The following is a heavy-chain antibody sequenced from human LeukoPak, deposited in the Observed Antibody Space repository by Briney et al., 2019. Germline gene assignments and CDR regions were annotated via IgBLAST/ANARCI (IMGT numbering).Heavy chain of an antibody. J-gene: IGHJ4*02. D-gene: IGHD3-22*01. V-gene: IGHV1-69*05. CDR1: GGTFGSYA. CDR3: ARDGTYYYDSSGYYYFDY. CDR2: IIPIFGTA. Sequence: SVKVSCKASGGTFGSYAISWVRQAPGQGLEWMGRIIPIFGTANYAQKFQGRVTITTDESTSTAYMELSSLRSEDTAVYYCARDGTYYYDSSGYYYFDYWGQGTLVTVSS.